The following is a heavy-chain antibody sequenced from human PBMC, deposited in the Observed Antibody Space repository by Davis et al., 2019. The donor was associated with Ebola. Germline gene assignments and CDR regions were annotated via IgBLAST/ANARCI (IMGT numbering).Heavy chain of an antibody. D-gene: IGHD3-10*01. V-gene: IGHV3-73*01. CDR1: GFTFSGSA. J-gene: IGHJ6*02. Sequence: GESLKISCAASGFTFSGSAMHWVRQASGKGLEWVGRIRSKANSYATAYAASVKGRFTISRDDSKNTAYLQMNSLRAEDTAVYYCAKDPLLWFGELLRVTQYYYYGMDVWGQGTTVTVSS. CDR3: AKDPLLWFGELLRVTQYYYYGMDV. CDR2: IRSKANSYAT.